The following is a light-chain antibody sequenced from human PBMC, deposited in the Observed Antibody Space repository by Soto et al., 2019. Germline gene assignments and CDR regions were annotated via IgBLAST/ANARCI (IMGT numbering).Light chain of an antibody. CDR3: QVWDTSNDHHV. CDR1: KIGSKS. Sequence: SYELTQSPSLSVAPGQTATITCGGNKIGSKSVNWYQHKAGQAPVLVMSYDSDRPSGIPERFSGSNSGNTATLTLSRVESGDEAEYYCQVWDTSNDHHVFGSGTKVTVL. J-gene: IGLJ1*01. CDR2: YDS. V-gene: IGLV3-21*01.